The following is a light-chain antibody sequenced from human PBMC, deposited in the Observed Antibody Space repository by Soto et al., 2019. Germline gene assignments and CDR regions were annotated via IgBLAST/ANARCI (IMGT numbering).Light chain of an antibody. Sequence: EIVLTQSPATLSLSPGERATLSCRASQSLSSYLAWYQQKPGQAPRLLIYDASNRATGIPARFSGSGSGTDFTLTISSLEPEDFAVYYCQQRSDWPTFGQGTKLEI. V-gene: IGKV3-11*01. J-gene: IGKJ2*01. CDR1: QSLSSY. CDR2: DAS. CDR3: QQRSDWPT.